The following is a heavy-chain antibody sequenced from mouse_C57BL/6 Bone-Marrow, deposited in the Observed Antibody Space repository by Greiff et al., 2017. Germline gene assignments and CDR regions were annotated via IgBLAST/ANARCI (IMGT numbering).Heavy chain of an antibody. J-gene: IGHJ3*01. CDR2: IYPGSGNT. D-gene: IGHD1-1*01. CDR3: ANSYYCSSSYDWFAY. CDR1: GYTFTDYY. V-gene: IGHV1-76*01. Sequence: VQLKQSGAELVRPGASVKLSCKASGYTFTDYYINWVKQRPGQGLEWIARIYPGSGNTYYNEKFKGKATLTAEKSSSTAYMQLSSLTSEDSAVYYCANSYYCSSSYDWFAYWGQGTLVTVSA.